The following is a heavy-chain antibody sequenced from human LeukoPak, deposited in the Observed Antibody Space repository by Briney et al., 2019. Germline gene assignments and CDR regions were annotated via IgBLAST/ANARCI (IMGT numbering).Heavy chain of an antibody. V-gene: IGHV4-59*01. CDR2: IYYSGST. D-gene: IGHD3-9*01. CDR3: ARVREDILTGYPYYFDY. J-gene: IGHJ4*02. Sequence: SETLSLTCTVSGGSISSYYWSWIRQPPGKGLEWIGYIYYSGSTNYNPSLKSRVTISVDTSKNQFSLKLSSVTAADTAVYYCARVREDILTGYPYYFDYWAQGTLVTVSS. CDR1: GGSISSYY.